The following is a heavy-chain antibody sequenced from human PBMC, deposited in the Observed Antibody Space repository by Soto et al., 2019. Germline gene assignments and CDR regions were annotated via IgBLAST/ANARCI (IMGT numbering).Heavy chain of an antibody. D-gene: IGHD3-10*01. J-gene: IGHJ4*02. CDR1: GYTFSNYD. CDR2: VNPNNGDT. CDR3: AKVSRKGSAIDFDY. Sequence: QVQLVQSGAELKKPGASVKVSCKASGYTFSNYDMNWVRQDTGQGPEWIGWVNPNNGDTGYAQKFQGRVTLTTDISTTTAYMVLTSLRSEDTAIYYCAKVSRKGSAIDFDYWGQGTLITVSS. V-gene: IGHV1-8*01.